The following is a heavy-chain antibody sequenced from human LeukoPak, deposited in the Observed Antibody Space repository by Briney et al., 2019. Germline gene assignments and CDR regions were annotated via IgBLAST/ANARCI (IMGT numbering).Heavy chain of an antibody. J-gene: IGHJ6*02. CDR1: GFTFTNYA. V-gene: IGHV3-23*01. Sequence: PGGSLRLSCAASGFTFTNYAMSWVRQAPGKGLEWVSAISGSGGSTYYADSVKGRFTISRDNSKNTLYLQMNSLRAEDTAVYYCAKESAVAGTDGMDVWGQGTTVTVSS. CDR3: AKESAVAGTDGMDV. CDR2: ISGSGGST. D-gene: IGHD6-19*01.